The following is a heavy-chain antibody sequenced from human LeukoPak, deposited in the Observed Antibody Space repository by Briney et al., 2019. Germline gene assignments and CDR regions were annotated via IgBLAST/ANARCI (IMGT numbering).Heavy chain of an antibody. CDR1: GFTFSSYA. J-gene: IGHJ6*03. V-gene: IGHV3-23*01. D-gene: IGHD6-13*01. CDR3: AKSGIAAADYYYYYYMDV. CDR2: ISGSGGST. Sequence: PGGSLRLSCAASGFTFSSYAMSWVRQAPGKGLEGVAAISGSGGSTYYADSVKGRFTISRDNSKNTLYLQMSSLRAEDTAVYYCAKSGIAAADYYYYYYMDVWGKGTTVTVSS.